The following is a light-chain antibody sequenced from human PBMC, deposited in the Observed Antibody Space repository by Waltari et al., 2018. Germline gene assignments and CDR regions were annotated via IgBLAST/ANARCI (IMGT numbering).Light chain of an antibody. V-gene: IGLV4-69*01. Sequence: QLVLTQSTSASASLGASVKLTCTLRSGHSSYAIAWHQQQPEKGPRYLMKLNSDGSHSKGDGIPDRFSGSSSGAERYLTISSLQSEDEADYYCQTWGTGIHVVFGGGTKLTVL. J-gene: IGLJ2*01. CDR3: QTWGTGIHVV. CDR1: SGHSSYA. CDR2: LNSDGSH.